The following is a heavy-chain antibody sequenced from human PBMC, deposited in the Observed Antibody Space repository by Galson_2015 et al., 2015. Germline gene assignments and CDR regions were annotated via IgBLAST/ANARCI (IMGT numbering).Heavy chain of an antibody. CDR2: INHSGST. Sequence: ETLSLTCAVYGGSFSGYYWSWIRQPPGKGLEWIGEINHSGSTNYNPSLKSRVTISVDTSKNQFSLKLSSVTAADTAVYYCAESSGLHWGQGTLVTVSS. CDR3: AESSGLH. D-gene: IGHD4-11*01. CDR1: GGSFSGYY. V-gene: IGHV4-34*01. J-gene: IGHJ4*02.